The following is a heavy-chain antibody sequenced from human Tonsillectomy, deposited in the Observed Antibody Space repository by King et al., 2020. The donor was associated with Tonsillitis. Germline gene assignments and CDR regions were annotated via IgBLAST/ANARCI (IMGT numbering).Heavy chain of an antibody. V-gene: IGHV1-3*01. CDR2: INAGNGNT. CDR3: ARDEIPGIAAAGSDY. D-gene: IGHD6-13*01. CDR1: GYTFTSYA. Sequence: QLVQSGAEVKKPGASVKVSCKASGYTFTSYAMHWVRQAPGQRLEWMGWINAGNGNTKYSQKFQGRVTITRDTSASTAYMELSSLRSEDTAVYYCARDEIPGIAAAGSDYWGQGTLVTVSS. J-gene: IGHJ4*02.